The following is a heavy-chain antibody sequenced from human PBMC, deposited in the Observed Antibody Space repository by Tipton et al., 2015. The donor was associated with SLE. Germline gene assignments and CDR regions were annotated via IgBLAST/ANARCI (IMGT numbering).Heavy chain of an antibody. CDR3: ARVQVNPN. D-gene: IGHD1-14*01. CDR2: IYYSGST. CDR1: GGSISSHY. Sequence: TLSLTCAVYGGSISSHYWSWIRQPPGKGLEWIGYIYYSGSTNYNPSLKSRVTISVDTSKNQFSLKLSSVTAADTAVYYCARVQVNPNWGQXTLVXVXX. J-gene: IGHJ4*02. V-gene: IGHV4-59*11.